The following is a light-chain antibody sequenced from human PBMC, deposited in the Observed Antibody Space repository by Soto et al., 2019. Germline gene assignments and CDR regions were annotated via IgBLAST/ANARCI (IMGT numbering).Light chain of an antibody. CDR1: QSVSRN. CDR2: GAS. V-gene: IGKV3-15*01. Sequence: EIVMTQSPATLSVSQGERATLSCRASQSVSRNLAWYQQKPGQAPRLLIYGASTRATGIPARFSGSGSGTEFTLTSSSLQSEDFADYDCQQYNNWPPWTFGQGTKVDIK. J-gene: IGKJ1*01. CDR3: QQYNNWPPWT.